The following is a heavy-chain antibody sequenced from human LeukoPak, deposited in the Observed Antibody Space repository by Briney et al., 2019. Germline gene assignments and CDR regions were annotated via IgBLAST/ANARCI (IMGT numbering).Heavy chain of an antibody. CDR2: ISAYNGNT. CDR1: GYTFTSYG. J-gene: IGHJ4*02. CDR3: ARDREVYYDILTGYTFDY. Sequence: GASVKVSCKASGYTFTSYGISWVRQAPGQGLEWMGWISAYNGNTNYAQKFQGRVTMTRDTSISTAYMELSRLRSDDTAVYYCARDREVYYDILTGYTFDYWGQGTLVTVSS. V-gene: IGHV1-18*01. D-gene: IGHD3-9*01.